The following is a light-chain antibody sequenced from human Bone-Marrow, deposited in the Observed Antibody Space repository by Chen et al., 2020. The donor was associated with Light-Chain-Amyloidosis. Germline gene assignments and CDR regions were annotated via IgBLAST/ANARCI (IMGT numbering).Light chain of an antibody. V-gene: IGKV3-20*01. CDR3: QQYGTSPLT. CDR1: QTISSNY. CDR2: GSS. J-gene: IGKJ4*01. Sequence: EIVLTSSPGTLSLSLGEGANLSCRASQTISSNYLTWYQQKFGQAPRLLIYGSSSRATGIPDRFTGSGSGTDFTLTINRLEPEDFAMYYCQQYGTSPLTFGGGTKVEIK.